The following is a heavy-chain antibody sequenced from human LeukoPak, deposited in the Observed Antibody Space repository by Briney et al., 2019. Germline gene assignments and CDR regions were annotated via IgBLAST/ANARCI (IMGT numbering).Heavy chain of an antibody. J-gene: IGHJ4*02. CDR2: IYHSGST. Sequence: SGTLSLTCAVSGGSISSSNWWSWVRQPPGKGLEWIGEIYHSGSTYYNPSLKSRVTISVDTSKNQFSLKLSSVTAADTAVYYCARLESTKGDLDYWGQGTLVTVSS. CDR3: ARLESTKGDLDY. V-gene: IGHV4-4*02. CDR1: GGSISSSNW. D-gene: IGHD1-26*01.